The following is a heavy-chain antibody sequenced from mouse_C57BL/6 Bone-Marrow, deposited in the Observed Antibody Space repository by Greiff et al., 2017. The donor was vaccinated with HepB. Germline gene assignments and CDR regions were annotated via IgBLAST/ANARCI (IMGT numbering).Heavy chain of an antibody. CDR1: GFTFSSYG. Sequence: VKLVESGGDLVKPGGSLKLSCAASGFTFSSYGMSWVRQSPDKRLEWVATISSGGSYTYYPDSVKGRFTISRDNAKNTLYLQMSSLRSEDTAMYYGARRITTVVATKYFDVWGTGTTVTVSS. CDR3: ARRITTVVATKYFDV. V-gene: IGHV5-6*02. D-gene: IGHD1-1*01. CDR2: ISSGGSYT. J-gene: IGHJ1*03.